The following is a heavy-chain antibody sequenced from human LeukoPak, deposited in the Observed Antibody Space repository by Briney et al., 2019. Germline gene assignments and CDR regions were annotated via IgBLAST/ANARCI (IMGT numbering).Heavy chain of an antibody. Sequence: SEALSLTCTVSGGSISSYSWSWIRQPPGKGLEWIGYIYYSGTNNSNPSLKSRVTISVDTSKNQFSLKLSSVTAAVSAVDYRARYYDRSGSLDYWGQGTLVTVSS. J-gene: IGHJ4*02. V-gene: IGHV4-59*01. D-gene: IGHD3-22*01. CDR3: ARYYDRSGSLDY. CDR2: IYYSGTN. CDR1: GGSISSYS.